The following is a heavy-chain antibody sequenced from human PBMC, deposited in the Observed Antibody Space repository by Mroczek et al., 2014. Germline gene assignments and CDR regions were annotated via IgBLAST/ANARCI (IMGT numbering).Heavy chain of an antibody. Sequence: QVQLVQSGAEVKKPGSSVKVSCKASGGTFSSYAISWVRQAPGQGLEWMGGIIPIFGTANYAQKFQGRVTITADESTSTAYMELSSLRSEDTAVYYCAREASPDYYGSGSYLRGYFDYWGQGTLVTVS. CDR2: IIPIFGTA. CDR3: AREASPDYYGSGSYLRGYFDY. J-gene: IGHJ4*02. D-gene: IGHD3-10*01. V-gene: IGHV1-69*12. CDR1: GGTFSSYA.